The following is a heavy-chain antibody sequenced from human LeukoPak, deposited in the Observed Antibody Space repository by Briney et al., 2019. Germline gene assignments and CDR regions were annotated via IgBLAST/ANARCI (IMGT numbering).Heavy chain of an antibody. CDR2: MYTSGTT. CDR3: ARDDSYYSAYDY. CDR1: GGSISSGSYY. Sequence: SETLSLTCTVSGGSISSGSYYWSWIRQPAGEGLEWIGRMYTSGTTNYNPSLKSRVTMSVDTSKNQFSLKLTSVTAADTAVYYCARDDSYYSAYDYWGQGTLVTVSS. V-gene: IGHV4-61*02. D-gene: IGHD2-15*01. J-gene: IGHJ4*02.